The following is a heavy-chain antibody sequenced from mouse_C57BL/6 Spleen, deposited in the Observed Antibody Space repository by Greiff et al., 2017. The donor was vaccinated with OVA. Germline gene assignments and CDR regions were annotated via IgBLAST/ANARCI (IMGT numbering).Heavy chain of an antibody. V-gene: IGHV1-55*01. CDR3: ARSGRYYAMDY. CDR1: GYTFTSYW. D-gene: IGHD3-1*01. CDR2: IYPGSGST. J-gene: IGHJ4*01. Sequence: VQLQQPGAELVKPGASVKMSCKASGYTFTSYWITWVKQRPGQGLEWIGDIYPGSGSTNDNEKFKSKATLTVDTSSSTAYMQLSSLTSEDSAVYYCARSGRYYAMDYWGQGTSVTVSS.